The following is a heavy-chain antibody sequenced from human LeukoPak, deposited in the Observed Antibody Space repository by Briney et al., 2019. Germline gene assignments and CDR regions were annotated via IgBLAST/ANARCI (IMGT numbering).Heavy chain of an antibody. D-gene: IGHD3-10*01. V-gene: IGHV1-18*01. Sequence: ASVKVSCKASGYTFTSYGISWVRQAPGQGLEWMEWISAYNGNTNYAQKLQGRVTMTTDTSTSTAYMELRSLRSDDTAVYYCARDVEYYYGSRDAFDIWGQGTMVTVSS. J-gene: IGHJ3*02. CDR3: ARDVEYYYGSRDAFDI. CDR2: ISAYNGNT. CDR1: GYTFTSYG.